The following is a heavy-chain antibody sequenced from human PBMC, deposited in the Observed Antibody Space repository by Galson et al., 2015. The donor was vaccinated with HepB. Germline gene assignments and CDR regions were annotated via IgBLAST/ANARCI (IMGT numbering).Heavy chain of an antibody. Sequence: SVKVSCKASGGTFSSYAISWVRQAPGQGLEWIGGIIPIFGTANYAQKFQGRVTITADESTSTAYMELSSLRSEDTAVYYCARDLKTPRDYYDSSGYYSGDGWFDPWGQGTLVTVSS. CDR1: GGTFSSYA. J-gene: IGHJ5*02. CDR2: IIPIFGTA. D-gene: IGHD3-22*01. CDR3: ARDLKTPRDYYDSSGYYSGDGWFDP. V-gene: IGHV1-69*13.